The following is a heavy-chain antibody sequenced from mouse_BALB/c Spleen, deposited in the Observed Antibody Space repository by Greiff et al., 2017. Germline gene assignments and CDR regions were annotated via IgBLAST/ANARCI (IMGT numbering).Heavy chain of an antibody. Sequence: DVKLVESGGGLVKPGGSLKLSCAASGFAFSSYDMSWVRQTPEKRLEWVAYISSGGGSTYYPDTVKGRFTISRDNAKNTLYLQMSSLKSEDTAMYYCARHEGNYVYYAMDYWGQGTSVTVSA. D-gene: IGHD2-1*01. V-gene: IGHV5-12-1*01. CDR2: ISSGGGST. CDR1: GFAFSSYD. J-gene: IGHJ4*01. CDR3: ARHEGNYVYYAMDY.